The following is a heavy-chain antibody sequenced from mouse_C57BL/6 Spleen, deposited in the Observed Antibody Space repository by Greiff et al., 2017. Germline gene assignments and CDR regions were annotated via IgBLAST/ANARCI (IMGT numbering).Heavy chain of an antibody. CDR3: ARSRDPYNYGSSSWDY. D-gene: IGHD1-1*01. Sequence: QVQLKQPGAELVKPGASVKLSCKASGYTFTSYWMHWVKQRPGRGLEWIGRIDPNSGGTKYNEKFKSKATLTVDKPSSTAYMQLSSLTSEDSAVYYCARSRDPYNYGSSSWDYWGQGTTLTVSS. V-gene: IGHV1-72*01. CDR1: GYTFTSYW. CDR2: IDPNSGGT. J-gene: IGHJ2*01.